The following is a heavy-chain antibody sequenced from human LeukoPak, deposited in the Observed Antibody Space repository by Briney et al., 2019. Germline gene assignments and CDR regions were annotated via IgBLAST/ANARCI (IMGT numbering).Heavy chain of an antibody. J-gene: IGHJ4*02. CDR3: ARGRYGDYRIDY. CDR1: GGSLSSGSDY. D-gene: IGHD4-17*01. Sequence: MASETLSLTCTVSGGSLSSGSDYWSWIRQSAGKGLEWIGRIYASGSTNYNPSLKSRVTISVDTSKNQFSLKLSSVTAADTAVYYCARGRYGDYRIDYWGQGTLVTVSS. CDR2: IYASGST. V-gene: IGHV4-61*02.